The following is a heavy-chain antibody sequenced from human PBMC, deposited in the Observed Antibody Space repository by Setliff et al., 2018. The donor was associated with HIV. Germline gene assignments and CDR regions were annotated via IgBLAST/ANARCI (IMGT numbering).Heavy chain of an antibody. CDR1: GGSINSGSYY. CDR2: MFYSGST. Sequence: KPSETLSLTCTVSGGSINSGSYYWGWIRQPPEKGLEWIGTMFYSGSTYYNPSLKSRVTIFIDTSKNQFSLRLRSVTAADTAVYYCARVEWWHEGFDPWGQGTLVTVSS. D-gene: IGHD2-15*01. V-gene: IGHV4-39*07. J-gene: IGHJ5*02. CDR3: ARVEWWHEGFDP.